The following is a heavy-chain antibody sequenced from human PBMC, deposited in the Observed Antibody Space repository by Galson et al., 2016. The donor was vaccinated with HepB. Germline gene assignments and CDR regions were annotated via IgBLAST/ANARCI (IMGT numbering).Heavy chain of an antibody. Sequence: SLRLSCAASGFPFSRYAMTWVRQTPGKGLQWVSTITGSGEKTYYADSAKGRFTISRDNSRNILYLQIRSLRAEDTAVYFCADLGDYIGYWGQGAQVTVSS. CDR1: GFPFSRYA. D-gene: IGHD3-10*01. J-gene: IGHJ4*02. CDR3: ADLGDYIGY. CDR2: ITGSGEKT. V-gene: IGHV3-23*01.